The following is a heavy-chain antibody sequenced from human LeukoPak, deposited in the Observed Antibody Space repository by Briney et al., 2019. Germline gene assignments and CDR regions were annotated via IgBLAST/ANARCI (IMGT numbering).Heavy chain of an antibody. V-gene: IGHV3-21*01. CDR2: ISYLSSHV. CDR3: GRAFPPLRTSSAGDL. CDR1: GFTFSDYD. Sequence: PGGSLRLSCSASGFTFSDYDMNWVRQAPGNGLEWVSSISYLSSHVYYGDSVKGRFSISRDNAKNSLYLQMNSLGAEDTAIYYCGRAFPPLRTSSAGDLWGQGILVTVSS. J-gene: IGHJ4*02. D-gene: IGHD3-16*01.